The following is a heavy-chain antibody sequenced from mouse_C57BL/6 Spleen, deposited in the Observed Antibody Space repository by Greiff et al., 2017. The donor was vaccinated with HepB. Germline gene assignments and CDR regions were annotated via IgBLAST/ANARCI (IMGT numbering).Heavy chain of an antibody. J-gene: IGHJ2*01. CDR2: IDPYDSET. V-gene: IGHV1-52*01. CDR3: ARSGDYAPFDY. Sequence: QVQLQQPGAELVRPGSSVKLSCKASGYTFTSYWMHWVKQRPIQGLEWIGNIDPYDSETHYNQKFKDKATLTVDKSSSTAYMQLSSLTSEDSAVYYCARSGDYAPFDYWGQGTTLTVSS. D-gene: IGHD2-4*01. CDR1: GYTFTSYW.